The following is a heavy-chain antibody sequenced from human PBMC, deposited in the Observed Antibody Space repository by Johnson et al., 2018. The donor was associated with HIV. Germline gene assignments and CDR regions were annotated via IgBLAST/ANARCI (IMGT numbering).Heavy chain of an antibody. CDR2: IYSGGST. Sequence: VLLAESGGGLIQPGRSLRLSCAASGFTFSNYALHWLRPAPGKGLEWLSVIYSGGSTYYADSVTRRFIISRDKSKNTLYLQMNSLRSEDTAVYFCAKVKIVTDVFDIWGQGTMVTVSS. CDR1: GFTFSNYA. J-gene: IGHJ3*02. CDR3: AKVKIVTDVFDI. D-gene: IGHD2-21*01. V-gene: IGHV3-NL1*01.